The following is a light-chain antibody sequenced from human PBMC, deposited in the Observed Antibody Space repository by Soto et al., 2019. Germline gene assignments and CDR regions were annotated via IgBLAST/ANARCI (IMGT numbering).Light chain of an antibody. CDR3: HQYNNWPPWT. J-gene: IGKJ1*01. CDR2: GAS. Sequence: VLTQSPATLSLSPVEIATLSFMASQSIRNYLAWYQQKPGQAPRLLIYGASIRATGIEARFSGSGSGTEFTLTISSLQSEDFAVYYCHQYNNWPPWTFGQGTKVDTK. V-gene: IGKV3-15*01. CDR1: QSIRNY.